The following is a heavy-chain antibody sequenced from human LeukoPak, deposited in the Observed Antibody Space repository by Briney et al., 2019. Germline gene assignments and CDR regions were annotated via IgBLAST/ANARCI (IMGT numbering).Heavy chain of an antibody. CDR3: AREPGIAAAGAD. CDR1: GFTFSSYS. J-gene: IGHJ4*02. D-gene: IGHD6-13*01. CDR2: ISSSSSYI. Sequence: GGSLRLSCAASGFTFSSYSMNWVRQAPGKGLEWVSSISSSSSYIYYADSVKGRFTISRDNAKNSLYLQMNSLRAEDTAVYYCAREPGIAAAGADWGQGTLVTVSS. V-gene: IGHV3-21*01.